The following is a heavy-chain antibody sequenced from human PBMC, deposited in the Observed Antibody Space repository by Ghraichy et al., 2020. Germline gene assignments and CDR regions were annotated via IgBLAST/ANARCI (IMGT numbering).Heavy chain of an antibody. CDR1: STTFTNFW. D-gene: IGHD4-17*01. CDR2: IYPGDSDT. V-gene: IGHV5-51*01. Sequence: GESLNISCKDSSTTFTNFWIAWVRQMPGRGLEWMGIIYPGDSDTRYNPSFQGQATISVDRSLSTAYLQWTSLKASDTAIYYCARQGTRETTLGAFDLWGQGTIVTVSS. J-gene: IGHJ3*01. CDR3: ARQGTRETTLGAFDL.